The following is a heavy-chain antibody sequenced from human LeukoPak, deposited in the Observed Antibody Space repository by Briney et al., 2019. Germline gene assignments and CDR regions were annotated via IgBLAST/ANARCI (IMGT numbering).Heavy chain of an antibody. CDR3: ARAGAHSQLPQFYYYFYMDV. Sequence: GGSLRLSCAASGFTFSEDYMTWIRQAPGKGLEWVSYISSSDNTIYYADSVRGRFTISRDNAENSVYLQMDSLRGEDTAIYYCARAGAHSQLPQFYYYFYMDVWGEGTTVTVSS. V-gene: IGHV3-11*01. D-gene: IGHD2-2*01. J-gene: IGHJ6*03. CDR2: ISSSDNTI. CDR1: GFTFSEDY.